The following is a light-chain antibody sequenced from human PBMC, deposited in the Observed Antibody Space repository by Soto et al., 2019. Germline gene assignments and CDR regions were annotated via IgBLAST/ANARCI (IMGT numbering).Light chain of an antibody. CDR1: SSDIGDYDY. J-gene: IGLJ1*01. CDR3: NSYASGNARV. CDR2: EAS. Sequence: QSALTQPASVSGSPGQSITISCTGTSSDIGDYDYVSWYQQHPGKAPKLLISEASNRPSGVSNRFSGSKSGNTASLTISGLQAEDEADYYCNSYASGNARVFGTGTKLTVL. V-gene: IGLV2-14*01.